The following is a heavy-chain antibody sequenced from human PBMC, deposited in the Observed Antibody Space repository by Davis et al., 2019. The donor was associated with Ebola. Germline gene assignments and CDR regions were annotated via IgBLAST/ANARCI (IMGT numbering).Heavy chain of an antibody. CDR3: TTGSPWSGSCFDS. V-gene: IGHV3-15*01. J-gene: IGHJ4*02. CDR1: GFAFSIHW. CDR2: IKSKSAGGTT. D-gene: IGHD3-3*01. Sequence: PGGSLRLSCAAASGFAFSIHWMAWVRLAPGKGLEWIGRIKSKSAGGTTDYAAPVEGRFTISRDDSKNTLFLQINSLKTEDTAVYYCTTGSPWSGSCFDSWGQGTLVTVSS.